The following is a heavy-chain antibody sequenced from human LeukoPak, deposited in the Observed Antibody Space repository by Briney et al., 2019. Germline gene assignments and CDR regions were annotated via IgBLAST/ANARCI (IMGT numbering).Heavy chain of an antibody. CDR3: ARGSYDSSGYWQRGQYYYYYYMDV. CDR2: INHSGST. V-gene: IGHV4-34*01. CDR1: GGSFSGYY. Sequence: SETLSLTCAVYGGSFSGYYWSWIRQPPGKGLEWIGEINHSGSTNYNPSLKSRVTISVDTSKNQFSLKLSSVTAADTAVYYCARGSYDSSGYWQRGQYYYYYYMDVWGKGTTVTVSS. J-gene: IGHJ6*03. D-gene: IGHD3-22*01.